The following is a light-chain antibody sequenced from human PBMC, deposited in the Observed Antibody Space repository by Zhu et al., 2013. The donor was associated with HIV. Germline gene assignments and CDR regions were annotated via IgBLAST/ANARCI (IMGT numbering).Light chain of an antibody. CDR3: QQYNNWPRS. CDR1: QSVGNY. J-gene: IGKJ2*03. Sequence: EIVLTQSPATLSLSPGERATLSCMASQSVGNYLAWYQQKPGQAPRLLIYGASTRAAGIPVRFSGSGSGTQFSLTITSLQSEDFAVYYCQQYNNWPRSFGQGTKLQIK. V-gene: IGKV3-15*01. CDR2: GAS.